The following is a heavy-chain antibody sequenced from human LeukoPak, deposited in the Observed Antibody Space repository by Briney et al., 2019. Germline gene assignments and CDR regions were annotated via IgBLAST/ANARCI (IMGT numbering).Heavy chain of an antibody. CDR2: ISGSGGST. D-gene: IGHD4-11*01. V-gene: IGHV3-23*01. Sequence: GGSLRLSCAASGFTFSSYAMSWVRQAPGKGLEWVSAISGSGGSTYYADSVKGRFTISRDNSKNTLYLQMNSLRAEDTAVYYCAKVGDYSNYPWPRYYYYYMDVWGKGTTVTVSS. J-gene: IGHJ6*03. CDR3: AKVGDYSNYPWPRYYYYYMDV. CDR1: GFTFSSYA.